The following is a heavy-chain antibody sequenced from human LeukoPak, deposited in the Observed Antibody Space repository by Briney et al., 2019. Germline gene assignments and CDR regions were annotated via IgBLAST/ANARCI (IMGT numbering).Heavy chain of an antibody. J-gene: IGHJ5*02. CDR1: GYTFTSYD. D-gene: IGHD3-3*01. CDR2: MNPNSGNT. Sequence: ASVKVSCKASGYTFTSYDINWVRQATGQGLEWMGWMNPNSGNTGYAQKFQGRVTMTRNTSISTAYMELSSLRSEDTAVYYCARGRITIFGVVKGPDNWFDPWGQGTLVTVSS. V-gene: IGHV1-8*01. CDR3: ARGRITIFGVVKGPDNWFDP.